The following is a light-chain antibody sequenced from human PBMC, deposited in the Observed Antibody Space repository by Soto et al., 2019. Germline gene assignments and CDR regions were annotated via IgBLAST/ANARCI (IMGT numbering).Light chain of an antibody. CDR3: QQRSNLVT. CDR2: DAS. J-gene: IGKJ3*01. V-gene: IGKV3-11*01. Sequence: EIVLTQSPATLSLSPGERATFSCRASQSVSSYLAWYQQKPGQAPRLLIYDASNRATGIPARFSGSGSGTDFTLTISSLEPEDFAVYYCQQRSNLVTFGPGTKVDIK. CDR1: QSVSSY.